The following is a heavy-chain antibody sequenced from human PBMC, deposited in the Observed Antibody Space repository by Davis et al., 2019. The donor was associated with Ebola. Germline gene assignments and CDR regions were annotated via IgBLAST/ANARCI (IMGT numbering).Heavy chain of an antibody. J-gene: IGHJ5*02. D-gene: IGHD1-26*01. CDR2: IIPVFGTA. Sequence: SVKVSCKASGGTLSNFAINWVRQAPGQGLEWMGSIIPVFGTANYAQNFQDRVTVSADESTGTAYMELSRLRSEDTAVYYCARDPTYSGSYYGWFDPWGQGTLVTVSS. CDR3: ARDPTYSGSYYGWFDP. V-gene: IGHV1-69*13. CDR1: GGTLSNFA.